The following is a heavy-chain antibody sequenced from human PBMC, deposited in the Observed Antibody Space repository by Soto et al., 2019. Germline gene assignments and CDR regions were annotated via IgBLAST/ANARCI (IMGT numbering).Heavy chain of an antibody. CDR3: AAKDNAKDYLDF. V-gene: IGHV4-28*01. CDR1: GHSINRDKW. J-gene: IGHJ4*02. CDR2: IHYSGYT. Sequence: SQTLSLTCGVSGHSINRDKWWVWIRQPPGKGLEWIGYIHYSGYTYSNPSLKSRVTMSVDTSKNQFSLNLSSVTAVDTAFYYCAAKDNAKDYLDFWGRGAVVTVYS.